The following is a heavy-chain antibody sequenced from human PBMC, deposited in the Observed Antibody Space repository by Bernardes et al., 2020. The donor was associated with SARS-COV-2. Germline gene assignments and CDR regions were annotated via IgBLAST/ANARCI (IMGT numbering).Heavy chain of an antibody. Sequence: ETLSLTCTVSGASMTASYWSWIRQPPGKGLEWIGSIFYSGTTNYNPSLKIRASISVDTSKHQFSLRVASVTAADTAVYYCAGHISSGWSNWFDPWGQGTLVTVSS. J-gene: IGHJ5*02. CDR1: GASMTASY. V-gene: IGHV4-59*03. D-gene: IGHD6-19*01. CDR3: AGHISSGWSNWFDP. CDR2: IFYSGTT.